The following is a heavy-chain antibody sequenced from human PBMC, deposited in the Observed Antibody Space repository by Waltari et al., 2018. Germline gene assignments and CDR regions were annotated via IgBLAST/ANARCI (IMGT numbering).Heavy chain of an antibody. Sequence: EVQLVQSGAEVKKPGESLKISCKGSGYSFTSYWIGWVRQMPGKGLEWMGIIYPGDSYTRYSPSFQGQVTISADKSISTAYLQWSSLKASDTAMYYCARLEILSHSVAGTPYYFDYWGQGTLVTVSS. V-gene: IGHV5-51*01. CDR1: GYSFTSYW. CDR3: ARLEILSHSVAGTPYYFDY. D-gene: IGHD6-19*01. J-gene: IGHJ4*02. CDR2: IYPGDSYT.